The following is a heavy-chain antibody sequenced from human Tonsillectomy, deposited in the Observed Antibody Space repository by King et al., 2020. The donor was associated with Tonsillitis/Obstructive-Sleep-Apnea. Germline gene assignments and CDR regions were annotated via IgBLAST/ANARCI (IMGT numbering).Heavy chain of an antibody. CDR1: GFTFSSYW. CDR2: INSDGSST. J-gene: IGHJ3*02. D-gene: IGHD3-9*01. V-gene: IGHV3-74*01. CDR3: ARDLKYYDILTGYYEGAFDI. Sequence: VQLVESGGGLVQPGGSLRLSCAASGFTFSSYWMHWVRQAPGKGLVWVSRINSDGSSTSYADSVKGRFTISRDNAKNTLYLQMNSLRAEDTAVYYCARDLKYYDILTGYYEGAFDIWGQGTMVTVSS.